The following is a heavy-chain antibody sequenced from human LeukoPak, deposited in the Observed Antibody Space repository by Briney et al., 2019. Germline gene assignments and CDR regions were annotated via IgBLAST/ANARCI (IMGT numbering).Heavy chain of an antibody. Sequence: GGSLRLSCAASVFTPANTWMHWVRQAPGKGLVWVSIINNDGSSTNYADSVKGRFTNSRDNAKNTLYLQMNSLRDEDTAVYYCVIGGTYGSGSWGQGTLVTVSS. V-gene: IGHV3-74*01. CDR2: INNDGSST. D-gene: IGHD3-10*01. J-gene: IGHJ4*02. CDR1: VFTPANTW. CDR3: VIGGTYGSGS.